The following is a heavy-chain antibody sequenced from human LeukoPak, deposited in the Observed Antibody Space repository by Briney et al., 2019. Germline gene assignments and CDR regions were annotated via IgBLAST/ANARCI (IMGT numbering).Heavy chain of an antibody. D-gene: IGHD3-22*01. CDR3: AAAYYYDSSGYYFPYLDY. CDR2: IYYSGST. J-gene: IGHJ4*02. Sequence: SETLSLTCTVSGGSISSSSYYWGWIRQPPGKGLEWIGSIYYSGSTYYNPSLKSRVTISVDTSKNQFSLKLSSVTAADTAVYYCAAAYYYDSSGYYFPYLDYWGQGTLVTVSS. V-gene: IGHV4-39*07. CDR1: GGSISSSSYY.